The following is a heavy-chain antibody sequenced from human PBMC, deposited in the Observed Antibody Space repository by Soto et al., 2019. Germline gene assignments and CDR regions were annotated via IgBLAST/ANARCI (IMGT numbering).Heavy chain of an antibody. V-gene: IGHV5-10-1*01. D-gene: IGHD2-21*02. J-gene: IGHJ6*02. CDR2: NDPSDSYT. Sequence: VQLVQSGAEVKKPGESLRISCKGSGYIFTDYWISWVRQMPGKGLEWMGRNDPSDSYTTYSPSFQGHVTISADRSISTASLKWSSLKASDTAMYYCARHAVTATLTGGIAVWGQGTTVTVSS. CDR1: GYIFTDYW. CDR3: ARHAVTATLTGGIAV.